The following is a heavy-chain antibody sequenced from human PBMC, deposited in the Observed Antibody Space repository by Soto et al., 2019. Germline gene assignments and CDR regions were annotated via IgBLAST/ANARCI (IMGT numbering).Heavy chain of an antibody. CDR2: LYWNDDK. CDR1: GFSLTTIGVG. J-gene: IGHJ5*02. CDR3: VSGGFPNSFDP. V-gene: IGHV2-5*01. Sequence: QITLKESGPTLVKPTQTLTLTCTFSGFSLTTIGVGVGWIRQPPGTALEWLALLYWNDDKRYRPSLKSRLPXPXXRAKNQVLISLPTMDPVNTATYHGVSGGFPNSFDPWGQGTLVTVSS. D-gene: IGHD3-10*01.